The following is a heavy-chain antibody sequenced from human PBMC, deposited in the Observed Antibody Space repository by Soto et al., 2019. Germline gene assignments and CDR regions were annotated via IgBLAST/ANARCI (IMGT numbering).Heavy chain of an antibody. CDR2: ISHDGSNE. Sequence: GGSMRLPCAASEFTFGSYGVHWVCQAPGKGLEWVAVISHDGSNEYYADSVKGRFTISRDNSKNTLYLQMNSLRAEDTAVYYCAKDRALRTNYYYYGMDVWGQGTTVTVSS. V-gene: IGHV3-30*18. J-gene: IGHJ6*02. CDR1: EFTFGSYG. CDR3: AKDRALRTNYYYYGMDV.